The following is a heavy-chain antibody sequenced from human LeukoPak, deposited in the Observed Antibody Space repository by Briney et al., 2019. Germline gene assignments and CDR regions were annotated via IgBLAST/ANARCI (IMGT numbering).Heavy chain of an antibody. V-gene: IGHV4-34*01. CDR2: INHSGST. J-gene: IGHJ4*02. CDR3: ARKGVIHYGGSGSYVY. D-gene: IGHD3-10*01. CDR1: GGSFSGYY. Sequence: SETLSLTCAVYGGSFSGYYWSWIRQPPGKGLEWIGEINHSGSTNYNPSLKSRVTISVDTSKNQFSLKLSSVTAADTAVYYCARKGVIHYGGSGSYVYWGQGTLVTVSS.